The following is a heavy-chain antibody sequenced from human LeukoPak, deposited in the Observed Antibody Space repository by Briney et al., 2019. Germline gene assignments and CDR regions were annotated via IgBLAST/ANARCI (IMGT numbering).Heavy chain of an antibody. V-gene: IGHV3-48*03. CDR3: AKNKVAGTGGFFDY. D-gene: IGHD6-19*01. J-gene: IGHJ4*02. CDR1: GFTFSSYE. Sequence: GGSLRLSCAASGFTFSSYEMNWVRQAPGKGPEWVSYISSSGSTIYYADSVKGRFTISRDNAKNTLYLQMNSLRAEDTAVYYCAKNKVAGTGGFFDYWGQGTLVTVSS. CDR2: ISSSGSTI.